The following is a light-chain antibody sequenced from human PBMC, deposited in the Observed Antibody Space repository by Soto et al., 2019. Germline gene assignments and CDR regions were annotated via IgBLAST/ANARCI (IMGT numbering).Light chain of an antibody. CDR2: GNS. V-gene: IGLV1-40*01. Sequence: QSALTQPPSVSGAPGQRVTISCTGSSSNIGAGYHVHWYQQLPGTAPKLLIYGNSNRPSGVPDRFSGSKSGTSASLAITGLQAEDEADYYCQSYDSSLSGVVFGGGTKLTVL. CDR1: SSNIGAGYH. J-gene: IGLJ2*01. CDR3: QSYDSSLSGVV.